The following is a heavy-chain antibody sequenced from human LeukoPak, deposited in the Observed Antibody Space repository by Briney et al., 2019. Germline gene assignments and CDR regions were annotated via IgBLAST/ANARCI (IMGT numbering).Heavy chain of an antibody. CDR2: ISYDGKNI. D-gene: IGHD4-17*01. V-gene: IGHV3-33*06. CDR1: GFSFSSYG. Sequence: PGGSLRLSCAASGFSFSSYGFHWVRQAPGKGLEWVSAISYDGKNIHYADSVKGRFTISRDNSRNMVYLQMNSLRAEDTAIYYCAKVRGMTTVILRHFDYWGQGTLVTVSS. J-gene: IGHJ4*02. CDR3: AKVRGMTTVILRHFDY.